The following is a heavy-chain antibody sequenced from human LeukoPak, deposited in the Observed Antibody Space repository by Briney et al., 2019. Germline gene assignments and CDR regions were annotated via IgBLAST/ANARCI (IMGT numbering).Heavy chain of an antibody. Sequence: GGSLRLSCAASGFTFSSYGMHWVRQAPGKGLEWVAVISYDGSNKYYADSVKGRFTISRDNSKNTLYLQMNSLRSEDTAVYYCARDHDWGAFDIWGQGTMVTVSS. V-gene: IGHV3-30*03. CDR3: ARDHDWGAFDI. J-gene: IGHJ3*02. CDR2: ISYDGSNK. D-gene: IGHD3-9*01. CDR1: GFTFSSYG.